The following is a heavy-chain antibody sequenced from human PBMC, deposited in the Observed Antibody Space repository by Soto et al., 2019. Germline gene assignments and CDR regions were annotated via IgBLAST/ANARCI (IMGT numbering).Heavy chain of an antibody. V-gene: IGHV1-2*04. CDR2: INPNSGGT. J-gene: IGHJ4*02. Sequence: ASVKVSCKASGYTFTGYYMHWVRQAPGQGLEWMGWINPNSGGTNYAQKFQGWVTMTRDTSISTAYMELSRLRSDDTAVYYCARDYDDSSGYMGYWGQGTLVTVPQ. CDR1: GYTFTGYY. D-gene: IGHD3-22*01. CDR3: ARDYDDSSGYMGY.